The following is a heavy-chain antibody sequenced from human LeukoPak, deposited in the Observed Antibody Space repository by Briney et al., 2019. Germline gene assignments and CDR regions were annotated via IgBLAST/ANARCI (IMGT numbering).Heavy chain of an antibody. V-gene: IGHV1-2*02. CDR1: GYTFTGHY. J-gene: IGHJ4*02. Sequence: APVKVSCKASGYTFTGHYMHWVRQAPGRGPEWMGWINPSSGDINYAQKFQGRVTMTRDTSISTAYMELSRLRSDDTAVYYCARPDGDSGGNYGCWGQGTLVTVSS. CDR2: INPSSGDI. CDR3: ARPDGDSGGNYGC. D-gene: IGHD4-23*01.